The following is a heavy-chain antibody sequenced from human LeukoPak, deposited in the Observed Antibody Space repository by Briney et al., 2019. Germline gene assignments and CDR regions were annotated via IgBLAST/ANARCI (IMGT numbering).Heavy chain of an antibody. V-gene: IGHV3-21*01. CDR1: GFTFSSYS. CDR2: ISSSSSYI. J-gene: IGHJ4*02. D-gene: IGHD5-18*01. Sequence: GGSLRLSCAASGFTFSSYSMNWVRQAPGKGLEWVSSISSSSSYIYYADSVKGRFTISRDNAKNSLYLQMNSLRAEDTAVYYCARDRRGYSYGFDCWGQGTLVTVSS. CDR3: ARDRRGYSYGFDC.